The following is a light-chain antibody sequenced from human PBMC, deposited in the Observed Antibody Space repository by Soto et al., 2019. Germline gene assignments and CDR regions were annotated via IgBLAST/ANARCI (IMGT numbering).Light chain of an antibody. CDR1: QTISSW. CDR2: KAS. V-gene: IGKV1-5*03. J-gene: IGKJ1*01. CDR3: QQYTSYS. Sequence: DIRMTQYPSTLSVSVGDRVTITCRASQTISSWLAWYQQKPGKAPKLLIYKASTLKSGVPSRFSGTGSGTELTLTIRSPQPDAFATYYCQQYTSYSFGHGTQVDIK.